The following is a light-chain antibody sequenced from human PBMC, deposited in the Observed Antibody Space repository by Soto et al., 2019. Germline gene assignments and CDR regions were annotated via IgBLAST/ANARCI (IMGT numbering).Light chain of an antibody. J-gene: IGLJ3*02. V-gene: IGLV1-40*01. CDR2: GNS. CDR3: QSYDSSWV. Sequence: QSVLTQPPSVSGAPGQRVTISCTGSSSNIGAGYDVHWYQQLPGTAPKLLIYGNSNRPSGVPDRFSGSKSGTSASLAITGLQAEDEADYDCQSYDSSWVFGGGTKLTV. CDR1: SSNIGAGYD.